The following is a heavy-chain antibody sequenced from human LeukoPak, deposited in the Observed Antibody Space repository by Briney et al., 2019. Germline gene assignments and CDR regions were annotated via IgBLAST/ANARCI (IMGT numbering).Heavy chain of an antibody. CDR2: IGTGGHIT. Sequence: GGSLRLSCSASGFTFSIYAVHWVRQAPGKGLEYVSGIGTGGHITYYADSVKGRFTISRDNSKNMLYLQMSSLRTDDTAVYHRVKDRPTWIQPGGTNFFDYWGQGTLVTVSS. CDR1: GFTFSIYA. J-gene: IGHJ4*02. CDR3: VKDRPTWIQPGGTNFFDY. D-gene: IGHD5-18*01. V-gene: IGHV3-64D*09.